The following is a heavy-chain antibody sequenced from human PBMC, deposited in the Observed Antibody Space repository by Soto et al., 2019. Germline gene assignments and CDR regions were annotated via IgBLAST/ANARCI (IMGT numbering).Heavy chain of an antibody. CDR3: YGSGSYYNYYYYYYMDV. V-gene: IGHV1-69*02. J-gene: IGHJ6*03. D-gene: IGHD3-10*01. Sequence: QVQLVQSGAEVKKPGSSVTVSCKASGGTFSSYTISWVRQAPGQGLEWMGRIIPILGIANYAQKFQGRVTITADKSTSTAYIELSSLRSEDTAVYYCYGSGSYYNYYYYYYMDVWGKGTTVTVSS. CDR2: IIPILGIA. CDR1: GGTFSSYT.